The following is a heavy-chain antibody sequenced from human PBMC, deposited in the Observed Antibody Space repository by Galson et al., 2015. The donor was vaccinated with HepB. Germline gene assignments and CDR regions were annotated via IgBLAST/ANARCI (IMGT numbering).Heavy chain of an antibody. CDR3: ARDVSVTGSSFIF. J-gene: IGHJ4*02. V-gene: IGHV1-46*01. CDR2: INPSGGGT. CDR1: GYTFTSYY. D-gene: IGHD3-9*01. Sequence: SVKVSCKASGYTFTSYYMHWVRQAPGQGLEWMGIINPSGGGTTYAQKFQGRVTMTRDTSTSTVYMELSSLRSEDTAVYYCARDVSVTGSSFIFWGQGTLVTVSS.